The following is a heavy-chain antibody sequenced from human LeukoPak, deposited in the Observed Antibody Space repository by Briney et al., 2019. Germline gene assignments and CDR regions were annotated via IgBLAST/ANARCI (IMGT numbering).Heavy chain of an antibody. Sequence: GGSLRLSCAASEFSVGSNYMTWVRQAPGKGLEWVSLIYSGGSTYYADSVKGRFTISRDNSKNTLYLQMNSLRAEDTAVYYCARVYGDYFDYWGQGTLVTVSS. CDR3: ARVYGDYFDY. J-gene: IGHJ4*02. D-gene: IGHD4-17*01. CDR1: EFSVGSNY. V-gene: IGHV3-66*01. CDR2: IYSGGST.